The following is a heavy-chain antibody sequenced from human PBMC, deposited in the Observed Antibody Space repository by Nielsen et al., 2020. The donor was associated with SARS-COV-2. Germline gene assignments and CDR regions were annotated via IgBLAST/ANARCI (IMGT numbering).Heavy chain of an antibody. J-gene: IGHJ3*02. CDR1: GGSISSYY. CDR2: IYHSGST. V-gene: IGHV4-4*02. CDR3: ARDYYDSSGLNAFDI. D-gene: IGHD3-22*01. Sequence: SETLSLTCTVSGGSISSYYWSWVRQPPGKGLEWIGEIYHSGSTNYNPSLKSRVTISVDKSKNQFSLKLSSVTAADTAVYYCARDYYDSSGLNAFDIWGQGTMVTVSS.